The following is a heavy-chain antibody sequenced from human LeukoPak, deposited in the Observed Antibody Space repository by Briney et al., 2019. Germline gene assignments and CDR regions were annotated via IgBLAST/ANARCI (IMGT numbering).Heavy chain of an antibody. CDR1: GFTFSNAW. CDR2: IKSKTDGGTT. J-gene: IGHJ4*02. CDR3: TTFLWLGEFIFDY. D-gene: IGHD3-10*01. V-gene: IGHV3-15*01. Sequence: MSGGSLRLSCAASGFTFSNAWMSWVRQAPGKGLEWVGRIKSKTDGGTTDYAAPVKGRFTISRDDSKNTLYLQMNSLKTEDTAVYYCTTFLWLGEFIFDYWGQGTLVTVSS.